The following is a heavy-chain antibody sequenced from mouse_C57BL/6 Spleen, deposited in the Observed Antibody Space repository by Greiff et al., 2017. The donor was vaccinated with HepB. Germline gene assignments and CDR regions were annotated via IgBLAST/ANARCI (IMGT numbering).Heavy chain of an antibody. V-gene: IGHV6-3*01. CDR1: GFTFSNYW. Sequence: EVKVEESGGGLVQPGGSMKLSCVASGFTFSNYWMNWVRQSPEKGLEWVAQIRLKSDNYATHYAESVKGRFTISRDDSKSSVYLQMNNLRAEDTGIMYCTGGGWRDAMDYWGQGTSVTGSS. CDR3: TGGGWRDAMDY. J-gene: IGHJ4*01. D-gene: IGHD1-1*02. CDR2: IRLKSDNYAT.